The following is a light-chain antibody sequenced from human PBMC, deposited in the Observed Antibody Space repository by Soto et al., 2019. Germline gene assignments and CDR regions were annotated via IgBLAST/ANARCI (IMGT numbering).Light chain of an antibody. Sequence: EIVLTQSPATLSLSPGERATLSCRASQSVSSYLAWYQQKRGQAPRLLIYDASNRTTGIPARFSGGGSGTDFTLSISSLETDDFAVYYCQQRSSWPLTFGGGPRWIS. CDR1: QSVSSY. V-gene: IGKV3-11*01. J-gene: IGKJ4*01. CDR3: QQRSSWPLT. CDR2: DAS.